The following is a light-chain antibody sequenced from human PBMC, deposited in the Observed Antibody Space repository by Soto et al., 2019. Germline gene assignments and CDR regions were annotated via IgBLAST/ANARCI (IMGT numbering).Light chain of an antibody. CDR1: SSDVGAYDY. V-gene: IGLV2-14*01. CDR2: EVS. J-gene: IGLJ2*01. CDR3: SSYTSSSTPV. Sequence: QSALTQPASVSGSPGQSITISCTGTSSDVGAYDYVSWYQQNPGKAPKLIISEVSDRPSGVSNRFSGSKSGNTASLTISGLLAEDEADYYCSSYTSSSTPVFGGGTKLTVL.